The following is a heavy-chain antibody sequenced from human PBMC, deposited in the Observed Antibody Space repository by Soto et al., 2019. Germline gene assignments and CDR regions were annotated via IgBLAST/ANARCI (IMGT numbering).Heavy chain of an antibody. D-gene: IGHD2-2*01. J-gene: IGHJ5*02. CDR1: GESFSGYY. V-gene: IGHV4-34*01. CDR3: ARGLGYCSSTSCYDLFDP. Sequence: QVQLQQWGAGLLKPSETLSVTCAVYGESFSGYYWSWIRQPPAKGLEWIGEINHSGSTNYNPSLKSRVTISVDTSKNQLSLKLISVTAADTAVYYCARGLGYCSSTSCYDLFDPCGQGTLVTVSS. CDR2: INHSGST.